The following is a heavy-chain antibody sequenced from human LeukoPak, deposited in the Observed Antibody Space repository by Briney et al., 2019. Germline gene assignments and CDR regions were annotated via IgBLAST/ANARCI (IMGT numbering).Heavy chain of an antibody. CDR3: AKAPGYSRAQGFDY. V-gene: IGHV3-23*01. Sequence: GGSLRLSCAASGFTFRSYAMSWVRQAPGKGLEWVSAISGSGGSTYYADSVKSRFTISRDNSKNTLYLQMNSLKAEDTAVYYCAKAPGYSRAQGFDYWGQGTLVTVSS. CDR2: ISGSGGST. CDR1: GFTFRSYA. D-gene: IGHD6-13*01. J-gene: IGHJ4*02.